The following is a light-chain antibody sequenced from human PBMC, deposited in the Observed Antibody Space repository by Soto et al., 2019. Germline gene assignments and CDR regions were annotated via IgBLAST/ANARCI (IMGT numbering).Light chain of an antibody. Sequence: EIVLTQSPGTLSLSPGERPTLSCRASQSVSSINLAWYQQKPGQAPRLLIYGASSRATGIPDRFSGSGSGTDFTLTISRLEPEDFAVYYCQQYGSSPFTFGPGTKVDIK. J-gene: IGKJ3*01. CDR2: GAS. V-gene: IGKV3-20*01. CDR3: QQYGSSPFT. CDR1: QSVSSIN.